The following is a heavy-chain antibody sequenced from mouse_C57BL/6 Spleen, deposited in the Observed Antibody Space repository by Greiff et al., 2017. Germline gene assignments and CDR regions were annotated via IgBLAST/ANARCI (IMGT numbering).Heavy chain of an antibody. CDR1: GYTFTSYW. V-gene: IGHV1-50*01. D-gene: IGHD3-3*01. Sequence: VQLQQPGAELVKPGASVKLSCKASGYTFTSYWMQWVKQRPGQGLEWIGEIDPSASYTNYNQKFKGKATLTVDTSSRTAYMQLSSLTSEDSAVYYCARGGDGYFDVWGTGTTVTVSS. CDR2: IDPSASYT. CDR3: ARGGDGYFDV. J-gene: IGHJ1*03.